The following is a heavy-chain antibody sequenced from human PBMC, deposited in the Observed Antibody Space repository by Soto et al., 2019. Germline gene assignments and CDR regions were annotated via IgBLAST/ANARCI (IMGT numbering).Heavy chain of an antibody. V-gene: IGHV4-59*01. Sequence: PSETLSLTCTVSGGSISSYYWSWIRQPPGKGLEWIGYIYYSGSTNYNPSLKSRVTISVDTSKNQFSLKLSSVTAADTAVYYCARDASYYYGSGSHFSYYYYGMDVWGQGTTVTVSS. D-gene: IGHD3-10*01. CDR1: GGSISSYY. J-gene: IGHJ6*02. CDR2: IYYSGST. CDR3: ARDASYYYGSGSHFSYYYYGMDV.